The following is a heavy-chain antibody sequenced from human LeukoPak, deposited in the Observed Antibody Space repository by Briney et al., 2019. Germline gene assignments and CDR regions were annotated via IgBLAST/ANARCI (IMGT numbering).Heavy chain of an antibody. D-gene: IGHD3-16*02. Sequence: PSETLSLTCAVPDGSIKDYYWSWIRQPPGKGLEWIGYIYFHGTTTYNPSLRGRGTISLDTSNNHFSLILTSVTPSDTAAYCCARAKDSRSRIFDSWSQGTLVTVSS. CDR2: IYFHGTT. CDR3: ARAKDSRSRIFDS. J-gene: IGHJ4*02. CDR1: DGSIKDYY. V-gene: IGHV4-59*01.